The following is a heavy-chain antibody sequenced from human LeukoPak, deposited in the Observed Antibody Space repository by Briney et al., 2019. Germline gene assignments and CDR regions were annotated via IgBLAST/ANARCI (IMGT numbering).Heavy chain of an antibody. CDR1: GFTFSTYA. CDR2: IHSNGDT. J-gene: IGHJ4*02. CDR3: ARGGGPFDY. D-gene: IGHD2-15*01. V-gene: IGHV3-64*01. Sequence: GGSLRLSCATSGFTFSTYAMHWVRQAPGKGLEYVSVIHSNGDTYYANSVKGRFTISRDNSKNTLYLRMGSLRAEDMAVYYCARGGGPFDYWGQGTLVTVSS.